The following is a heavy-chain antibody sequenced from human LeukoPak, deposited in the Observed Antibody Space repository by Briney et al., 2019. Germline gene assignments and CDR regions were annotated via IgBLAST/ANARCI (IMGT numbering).Heavy chain of an antibody. D-gene: IGHD2-21*02. J-gene: IGHJ2*01. CDR2: IYPGDSDT. CDR3: ARPMTADYFDL. V-gene: IGHV5-51*01. Sequence: GESLEISFQGSGYRFTNYWIAWVRQMPGKGLEWMGIIYPGDSDTRYSPSFQGQVTISADKSFSTAYLQWSSLKASDTAMYYCARPMTADYFDLWGRGTLVTVSS. CDR1: GYRFTNYW.